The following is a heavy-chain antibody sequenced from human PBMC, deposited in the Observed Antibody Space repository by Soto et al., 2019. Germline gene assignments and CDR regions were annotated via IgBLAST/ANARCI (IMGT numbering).Heavy chain of an antibody. Sequence: EASVKVSCKASGGSFSSYIVSWVRQAPGQGLEWMGGIIPIFGTANYAQKFQGRVTITADESTSTAYMELSSLRSEDTAVYYCANYYGSGSYVYWGQGTLVTVSS. D-gene: IGHD3-10*01. CDR3: ANYYGSGSYVY. J-gene: IGHJ4*02. V-gene: IGHV1-69*13. CDR2: IIPIFGTA. CDR1: GGSFSSYI.